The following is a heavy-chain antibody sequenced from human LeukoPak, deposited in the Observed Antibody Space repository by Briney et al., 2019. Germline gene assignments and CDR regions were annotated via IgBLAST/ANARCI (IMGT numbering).Heavy chain of an antibody. CDR3: ANHLACGSTSCPPFDY. CDR1: GFTFSSYS. CDR2: ISSSSSYI. Sequence: GGSLRLSCAASGFTFSSYSMNWVRQPPGKGLEWVSSISSSSSYIYYADSVKGRFTICRDNAKNSLHLQMNSLRAEDTAVYYCANHLACGSTSCPPFDYWGQGTLVTVSS. V-gene: IGHV3-21*01. J-gene: IGHJ4*02. D-gene: IGHD2-2*01.